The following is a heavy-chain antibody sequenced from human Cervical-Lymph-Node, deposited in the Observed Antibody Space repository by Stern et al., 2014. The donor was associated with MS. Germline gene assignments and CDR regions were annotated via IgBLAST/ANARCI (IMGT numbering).Heavy chain of an antibody. CDR3: ALSSETSDRWYSLGYDL. V-gene: IGHV1-69*01. J-gene: IGHJ5*02. CDR2: IFPVFGTP. CDR1: GGTFSKFP. Sequence: QVQLGQSGAEVTKPGSSVTVSCKASGGTFSKFPSSWVRQAPGQGLEWMGGIFPVFGTPTYAQEFRGRVKITADVSTSTVYMELSSLRSDDTAVYYCALSSETSDRWYSLGYDLWGQGTLVTVSS. D-gene: IGHD6-13*01.